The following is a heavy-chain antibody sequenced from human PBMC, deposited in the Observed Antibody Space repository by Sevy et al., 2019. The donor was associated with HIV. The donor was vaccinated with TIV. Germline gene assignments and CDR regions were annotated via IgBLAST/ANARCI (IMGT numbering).Heavy chain of an antibody. D-gene: IGHD3-22*01. V-gene: IGHV3-30*18. CDR3: AKDLDYFDSSAGPSSLIYNYYYGLED. CDR1: GFTFSSFG. Sequence: GGSLRLSCAASGFTFSSFGMHWVRQAPGKGLEWVSFISYDGSNKKYADSVKGRLPVSRDKSKNTLYLQMNSLRAEDTAVYYCAKDLDYFDSSAGPSSLIYNYYYGLEDWGPGTTVTVSS. CDR2: ISYDGSNK. J-gene: IGHJ6*02.